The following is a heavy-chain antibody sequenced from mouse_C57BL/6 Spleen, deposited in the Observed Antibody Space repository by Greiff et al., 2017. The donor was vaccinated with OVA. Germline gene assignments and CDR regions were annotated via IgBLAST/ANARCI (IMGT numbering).Heavy chain of an antibody. V-gene: IGHV1-82*01. CDR2: IYPGDGDT. D-gene: IGHD1-1*01. J-gene: IGHJ2*01. CDR1: GYAFSSSW. Sequence: QVQLQQSGPELVKPGASVKISCKASGYAFSSSWMNWVKQRPGKGLEWIGRIYPGDGDTNYNGKFKGKATLTADKSSSTAYMQLSSLTSEDSAVYFCARSFTTVVATAEYYFDYWGQGTTLTVSS. CDR3: ARSFTTVVATAEYYFDY.